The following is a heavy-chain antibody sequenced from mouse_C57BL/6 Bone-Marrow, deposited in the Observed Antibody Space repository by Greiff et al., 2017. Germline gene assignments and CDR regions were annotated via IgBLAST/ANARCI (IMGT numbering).Heavy chain of an antibody. D-gene: IGHD2-3*01. Sequence: VQLQQSGAELMKPGASVKLSCKATGYTFTGYWIEWVKQRPGHGLEWIGEILPGSGSTTYNEKFKGKATFTADTSSNTAYMQLSSLTTEDSAIFYCARFPDGYYSYYFDYWGQGTTLTVSS. CDR2: ILPGSGST. V-gene: IGHV1-9*01. J-gene: IGHJ2*01. CDR1: GYTFTGYW. CDR3: ARFPDGYYSYYFDY.